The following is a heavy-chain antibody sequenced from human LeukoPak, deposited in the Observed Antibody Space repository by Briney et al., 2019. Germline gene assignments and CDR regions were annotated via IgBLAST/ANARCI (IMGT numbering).Heavy chain of an antibody. D-gene: IGHD6-13*01. CDR1: GGSISSGDYY. CDR2: IYYSGST. CDR3: ARDRAGSFDY. Sequence: SETLSLTCTVSGGSISSGDYYWSWIRQPPGKGLEWIGYIYYSGSTYYNPSLKSRVTTSVDTSKNQFSLKLSSVTAADTAVYYCARDRAGSFDYWGQGTLVTVSS. J-gene: IGHJ4*02. V-gene: IGHV4-30-4*01.